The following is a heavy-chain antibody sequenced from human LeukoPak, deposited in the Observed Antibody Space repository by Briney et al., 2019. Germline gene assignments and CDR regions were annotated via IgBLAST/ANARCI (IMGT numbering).Heavy chain of an antibody. D-gene: IGHD4-17*01. V-gene: IGHV3-7*01. CDR3: ARLGARQMLEY. Sequence: GGSLRLSCAASEFTFNSYWMSWVRQAPGKGLEWVANIKQDGGQIYYLDSVKGRFTVSRDNAKNSLYLQMNGLRAEDTAVYYCARLGARQMLEYWGQGTLVTVSS. CDR1: EFTFNSYW. CDR2: IKQDGGQI. J-gene: IGHJ4*02.